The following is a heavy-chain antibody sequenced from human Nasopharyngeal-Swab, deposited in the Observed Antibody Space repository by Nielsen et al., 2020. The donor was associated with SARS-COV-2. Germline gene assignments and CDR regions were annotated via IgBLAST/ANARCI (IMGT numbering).Heavy chain of an antibody. V-gene: IGHV5-51*01. CDR3: ARSMPSRYYYYGMDV. J-gene: IGHJ6*02. CDR2: IYPGDSDT. CDR1: GYSFTSYW. D-gene: IGHD2-2*01. Sequence: GESLKISCKGSGYSFTSYWIGWVRQMPGKGLEWMGIIYPGDSDTRYSPSFQGQVTISADKSISTAYLQWSSLKASDTAMHYCARSMPSRYYYYGMDVWGQGTTVTVSS.